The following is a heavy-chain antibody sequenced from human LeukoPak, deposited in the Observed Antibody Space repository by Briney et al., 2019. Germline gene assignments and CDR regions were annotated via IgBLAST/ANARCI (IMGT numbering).Heavy chain of an antibody. D-gene: IGHD1-1*01. V-gene: IGHV3-48*01. J-gene: IGHJ4*02. CDR1: GFTFTPYS. Sequence: GGSLRLSCAASGFTFTPYSMNWVRQAPGKGLEWVSYISTTTNTIYYADSVKGRFTISRDNAKNSLYLQLNSLRAEDTAVYYCARRGSGTQPYYWGQGTLVTVSS. CDR2: ISTTTNTI. CDR3: ARRGSGTQPYY.